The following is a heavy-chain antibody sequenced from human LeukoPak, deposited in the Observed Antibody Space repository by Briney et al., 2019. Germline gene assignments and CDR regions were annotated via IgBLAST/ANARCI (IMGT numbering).Heavy chain of an antibody. CDR1: GFTFSSYW. Sequence: PGGSLRLSCAASGFTFSSYWMSWVRQAPGKGLEWVANIKQDGSEKYYVDSVKGRFTTSRDNAKNSLYLQMNSLRAEDTAVYYCAREVAGTISAFDIWGQGTMVTVSS. CDR3: AREVAGTISAFDI. D-gene: IGHD6-19*01. CDR2: IKQDGSEK. J-gene: IGHJ3*02. V-gene: IGHV3-7*01.